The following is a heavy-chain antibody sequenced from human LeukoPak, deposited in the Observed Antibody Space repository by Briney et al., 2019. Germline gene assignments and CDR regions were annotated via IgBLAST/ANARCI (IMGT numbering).Heavy chain of an antibody. V-gene: IGHV3-21*05. J-gene: IGHJ6*03. CDR2: ISSSSYI. CDR1: GFTFSSYE. Sequence: TGGSLRLSCAASGFTFSSYEMNWVRQAPGKGLEWVSYISSSSYIYYADSVKGRLTISRDNAKNSLYLQMNSLRAEDTAVYYCAREGDFWSGYRDYYYYYMDVWGKGTTVTVSS. CDR3: AREGDFWSGYRDYYYYYMDV. D-gene: IGHD3-3*01.